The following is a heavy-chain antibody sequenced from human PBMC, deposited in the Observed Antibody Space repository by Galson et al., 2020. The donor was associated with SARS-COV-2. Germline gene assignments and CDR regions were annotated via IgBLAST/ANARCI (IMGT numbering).Heavy chain of an antibody. CDR2: IDWDDDK. CDR1: GFSLSTSGMC. CDR3: ARMGIAAAGTGSDY. D-gene: IGHD6-13*01. Sequence: ESGPTLVKPTQTLTLTCTFPGFSLSTSGMCVSWIRQPPGKALEWLARIDWDDDKYYSTSLKTRLTISKDTSKNQVVLTMTNMDPVDTATYYCARMGIAAAGTGSDYWGQGTLGTVSS. V-gene: IGHV2-70*11. J-gene: IGHJ4*02.